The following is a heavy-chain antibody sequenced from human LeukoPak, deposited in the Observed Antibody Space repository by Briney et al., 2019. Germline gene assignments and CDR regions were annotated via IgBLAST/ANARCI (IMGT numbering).Heavy chain of an antibody. V-gene: IGHV1-24*01. Sequence: GASVKVSRKVSGYTLTELSMHWVRQAPGKGLEWMGGFDPEDGETIYAQKFQGRVTMTEDTSTDTAYMELSSLRSEDTAVYYCATDLPTGSGSSGEGDAFDIWGQGTMVTVSS. CDR2: FDPEDGET. J-gene: IGHJ3*02. CDR1: GYTLTELS. CDR3: ATDLPTGSGSSGEGDAFDI. D-gene: IGHD1-26*01.